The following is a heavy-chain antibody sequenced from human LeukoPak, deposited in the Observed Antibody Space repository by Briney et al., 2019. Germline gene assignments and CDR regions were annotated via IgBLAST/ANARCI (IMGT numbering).Heavy chain of an antibody. D-gene: IGHD3-3*01. CDR1: GGSISSSSYY. Sequence: SETLSLTCTVSGGSISSSSYYWGWIRQPPGKGLEWIGSIYYSGSTYYNPSLKSRVTISVDTSKNQFSLKLSSVTAADTAVYYCARGPVGTRFLEWLSPKYYFDYWGQGTLVTVSS. CDR3: ARGPVGTRFLEWLSPKYYFDY. J-gene: IGHJ4*02. V-gene: IGHV4-39*01. CDR2: IYYSGST.